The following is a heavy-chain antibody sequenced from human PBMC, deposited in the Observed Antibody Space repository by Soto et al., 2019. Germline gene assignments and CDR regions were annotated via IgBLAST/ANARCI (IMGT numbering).Heavy chain of an antibody. CDR2: LSAYNGNT. J-gene: IGHJ6*02. CDR3: ARDNGFGESDV. D-gene: IGHD3-10*01. CDR1: GYSFTSYG. Sequence: QVQLVHSGAEVKKPGASVKVSCKASGYSFTSYGISWVRQAPGQGLEWMGWLSAYNGNTNYAQKLQGRVTMTTDTSTSTAYIELRSLRSDDTAVYYCARDNGFGESDVWGQGTTVTVSS. V-gene: IGHV1-18*01.